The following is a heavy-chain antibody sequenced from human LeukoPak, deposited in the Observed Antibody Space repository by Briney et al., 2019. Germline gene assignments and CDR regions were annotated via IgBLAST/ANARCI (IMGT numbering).Heavy chain of an antibody. CDR2: ISGSGGST. J-gene: IGHJ4*02. D-gene: IGHD7-27*01. Sequence: GGSLRLSCVVSGFTFSNYAMSWVRQAPGKGLEWVSAISGSGGSTYHADSVRGRFTISRDNSKNTLYLQVNSLRAEDTAIYYCAKGKQGTYDYWGQGTLVTVSS. V-gene: IGHV3-23*01. CDR1: GFTFSNYA. CDR3: AKGKQGTYDY.